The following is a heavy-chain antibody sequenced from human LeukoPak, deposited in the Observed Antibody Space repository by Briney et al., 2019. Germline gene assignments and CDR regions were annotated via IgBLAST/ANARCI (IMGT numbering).Heavy chain of an antibody. CDR3: ARDYGGNSPFDY. CDR2: IYYSGST. D-gene: IGHD4-23*01. Sequence: SETLSLTCTVSGGSISSYYWSWIRQPPGKGLEWIGYIYYSGSTNYNPSLKSRVTISVDTSKNQFSLKLSSVTAADTAVYYCARDYGGNSPFDYWGQGTLVTVSS. CDR1: GGSISSYY. V-gene: IGHV4-59*01. J-gene: IGHJ4*02.